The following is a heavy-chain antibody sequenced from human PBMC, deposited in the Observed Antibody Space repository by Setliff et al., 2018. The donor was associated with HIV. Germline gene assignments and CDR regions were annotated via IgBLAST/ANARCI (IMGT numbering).Heavy chain of an antibody. D-gene: IGHD4-17*01. V-gene: IGHV1-8*02. CDR1: GYTFTTYD. J-gene: IGHJ6*03. CDR2: MSPNSGNT. Sequence: ASVKVSCKASGYTFTTYDIIWVRQATGQGLEWMGCMSPNSGNTGYAQKFRGRVSMTRNTSIGTAYMELSSLRSEDTAVYYCAREAGEYPVTDYYYYYYMDVWGKGTTVTVSS. CDR3: AREAGEYPVTDYYYYYYMDV.